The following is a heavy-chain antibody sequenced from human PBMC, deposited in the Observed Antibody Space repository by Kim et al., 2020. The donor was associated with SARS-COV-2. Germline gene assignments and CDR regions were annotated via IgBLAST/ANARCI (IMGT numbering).Heavy chain of an antibody. V-gene: IGHV1-69*01. CDR3: ARTQGDPNYNWFDP. J-gene: IGHJ5*02. Sequence: AQKFQGRVTITADESTSTAYMELSSLRSEDTAVYYCARTQGDPNYNWFDPWGQGTLVTVSS. D-gene: IGHD3-16*01.